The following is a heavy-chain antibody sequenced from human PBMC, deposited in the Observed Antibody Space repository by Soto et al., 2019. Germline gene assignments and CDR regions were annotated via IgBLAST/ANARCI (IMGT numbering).Heavy chain of an antibody. CDR3: ARDPMI. D-gene: IGHD3-22*01. Sequence: GGSIRLSCAASGLPFSSCAMGWVRQATGKGLEWVSDISGSGGSTYYADSVKGRFTISRDNSKNTLYLRMNSLRAEDTAVYYCARDPMIWGQGTLVTVSS. V-gene: IGHV3-23*01. CDR1: GLPFSSCA. CDR2: ISGSGGST. J-gene: IGHJ4*02.